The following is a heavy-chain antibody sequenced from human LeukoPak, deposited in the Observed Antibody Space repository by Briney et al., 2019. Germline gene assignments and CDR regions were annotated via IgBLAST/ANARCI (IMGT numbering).Heavy chain of an antibody. V-gene: IGHV3-23*01. J-gene: IGHJ4*02. Sequence: GGSLRLSCAASGFSFNNYAMVWVRQTPGKGLEWVSVISAGNDIVYADSVKGRFSISRDSSKNTLHLQMNSLRVEDTAVYYCTTDLGTYYHGSQRLIPIDYWGQGTLVAVSS. D-gene: IGHD3-10*01. CDR3: TTDLGTYYHGSQRLIPIDY. CDR2: ISAGNDI. CDR1: GFSFNNYA.